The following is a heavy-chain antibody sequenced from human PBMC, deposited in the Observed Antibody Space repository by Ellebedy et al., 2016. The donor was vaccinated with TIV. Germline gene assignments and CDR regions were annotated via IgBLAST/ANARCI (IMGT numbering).Heavy chain of an antibody. CDR1: GFTVSSNY. CDR2: IYSGGST. Sequence: GGSLRLXXAASGFTVSSNYMSWVRQAPGKGLEWVSVIYSGGSTYYSDSVKGRFTISRDNSKNKLYRQMSSLRAEDTAVYYWVKAPPGDYVFDYWGQGTLVTVSS. D-gene: IGHD4-17*01. CDR3: VKAPPGDYVFDY. J-gene: IGHJ4*02. V-gene: IGHV3-53*05.